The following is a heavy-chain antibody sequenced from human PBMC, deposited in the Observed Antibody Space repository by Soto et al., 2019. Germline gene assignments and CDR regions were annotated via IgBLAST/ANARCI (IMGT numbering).Heavy chain of an antibody. CDR1: GFTFSSYG. V-gene: IGHV3-30*18. Sequence: AGGSLRLSCAASGFTFSSYGMHWVRQAPGKGLEWVAVISYDGSNKYYADSVKGRFTISRDNSKNTLYLQMNSLRAEDTAVYYCAKGQLNWGQGTMGTVSS. CDR2: ISYDGSNK. CDR3: AKGQLN. J-gene: IGHJ3*01.